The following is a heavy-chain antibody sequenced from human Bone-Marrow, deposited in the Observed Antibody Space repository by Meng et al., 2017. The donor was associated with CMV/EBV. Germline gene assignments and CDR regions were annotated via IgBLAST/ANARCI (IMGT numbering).Heavy chain of an antibody. D-gene: IGHD1/OR15-1a*01. CDR1: LFTFDRYW. V-gene: IGHV3-74*01. Sequence: GESLKISCATSLFTFDRYWMHWVRQSPEKGLVWVSLINKDGSVTNYVDSVKGRFTISRDNAKDTLYLQMNSLRAEDTGVYYCVREVEQTGLRHFDSWGQGTRVTVSS. J-gene: IGHJ4*02. CDR2: INKDGSVT. CDR3: VREVEQTGLRHFDS.